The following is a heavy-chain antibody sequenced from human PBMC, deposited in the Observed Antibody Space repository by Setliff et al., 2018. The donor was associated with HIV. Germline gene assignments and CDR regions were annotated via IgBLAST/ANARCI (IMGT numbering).Heavy chain of an antibody. CDR1: GYNFTSFW. D-gene: IGHD3-3*01. V-gene: IGHV5-51*01. J-gene: IGHJ4*02. CDR2: IYPGDSDT. Sequence: GESLKISCQVSGYNFTSFWIGWVRQMPGKGLEWMGIIYPGDSDTSYSPSFQGQVSISVGKSVSTAYLQWSSLTASDSAMYFCAKNRGGGASGYYTPADSWGQGTLVTVSS. CDR3: AKNRGGGASGYYTPADS.